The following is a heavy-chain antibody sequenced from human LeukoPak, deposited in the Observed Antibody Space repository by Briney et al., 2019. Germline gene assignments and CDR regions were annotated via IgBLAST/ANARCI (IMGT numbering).Heavy chain of an antibody. V-gene: IGHV3-23*01. D-gene: IGHD6-19*01. Sequence: TGGSLRLSCAASGFTFSSYAMSWVRQAPGKGLEWVSAISDSGGSTYYADSVKGRFTISRDNSKNTLYLQMNSPRAEDTAVYYCASERLRTSGWYLSFSDYWGQGTLVTVSS. J-gene: IGHJ4*02. CDR1: GFTFSSYA. CDR3: ASERLRTSGWYLSFSDY. CDR2: ISDSGGST.